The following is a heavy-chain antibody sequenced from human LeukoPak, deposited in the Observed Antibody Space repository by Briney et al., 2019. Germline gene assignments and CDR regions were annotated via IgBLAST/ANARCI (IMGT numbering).Heavy chain of an antibody. J-gene: IGHJ5*02. V-gene: IGHV1-18*01. CDR2: ISSDNGNT. CDR1: GYTFTSYG. D-gene: IGHD1-26*01. Sequence: ASVKVSCKASGYTFTSYGISWVRRAPGQGLEWMGWISSDNGNTKYAQKLQGRVTMTTDTSTSTAYMELRSLRSDDTAVYYCARDWAPLSGNYYDAWFDPWGQGTLVTVSS. CDR3: ARDWAPLSGNYYDAWFDP.